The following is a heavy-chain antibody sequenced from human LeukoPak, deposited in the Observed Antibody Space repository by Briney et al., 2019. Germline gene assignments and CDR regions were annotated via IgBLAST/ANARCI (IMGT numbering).Heavy chain of an antibody. CDR2: INPNSGGT. CDR3: ARVGEIAVTGGHFDY. D-gene: IGHD6-19*01. J-gene: IGHJ4*02. CDR1: GYTFTGYY. V-gene: IGHV1-2*02. Sequence: ASVKVSCKASGYTFTGYYLHWVRQAPGQGLXXXXXINPNSGGTKYGQKFQGRVTMTRDTSITTVYMELSRLRSDDTAVYYCARVGEIAVTGGHFDYWGQGTLVTVSS.